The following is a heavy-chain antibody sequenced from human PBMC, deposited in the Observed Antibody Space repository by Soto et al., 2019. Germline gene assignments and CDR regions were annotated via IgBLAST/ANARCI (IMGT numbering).Heavy chain of an antibody. CDR1: GFTFSSDA. D-gene: IGHD5-12*01. CDR3: TKQLPYSGSDY. CDR2: ISGSGSST. J-gene: IGHJ4*02. Sequence: GGSRRLSCAASGFTFSSDAMNWVRQAPGKGLEWVSAISGSGSSTYYADSVKGRFTMSRDNSKNTLYLQMNSLRAEDTAVYYCTKQLPYSGSDYRCQGPLVTGS. V-gene: IGHV3-23*01.